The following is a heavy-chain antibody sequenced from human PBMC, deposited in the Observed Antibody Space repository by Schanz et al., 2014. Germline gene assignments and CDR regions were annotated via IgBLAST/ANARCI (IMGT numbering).Heavy chain of an antibody. CDR2: ISGNGGEK. D-gene: IGHD1-26*01. V-gene: IGHV3-30*04. CDR3: AKVVASGPTTGPFDP. J-gene: IGHJ5*02. Sequence: VQLVESGGGVVQPGRSLRLSCAASGFSFSTYAMHWVRQAPGKGLRCVAVISGNGGEKYYADSVKGRFTISRDNSRNTLYLQMDSLRDEDTALYYCAKVVASGPTTGPFDPWGQGTLVTVSS. CDR1: GFSFSTYA.